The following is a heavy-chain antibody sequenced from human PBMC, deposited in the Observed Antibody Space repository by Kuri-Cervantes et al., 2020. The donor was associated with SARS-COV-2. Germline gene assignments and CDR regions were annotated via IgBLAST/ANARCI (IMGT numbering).Heavy chain of an antibody. Sequence: GGSLRLSCAASGFTFSSYAMHWVRQAPGKGLEWVAVISYDGSNKYYADSVKGRFTISRGNSKNTLYLQMNSLRAEDTAVYYCARELSSWPADYWGQGTLVTVSS. CDR3: ARELSSWPADY. CDR1: GFTFSSYA. D-gene: IGHD6-13*01. V-gene: IGHV3-30-3*01. J-gene: IGHJ4*02. CDR2: ISYDGSNK.